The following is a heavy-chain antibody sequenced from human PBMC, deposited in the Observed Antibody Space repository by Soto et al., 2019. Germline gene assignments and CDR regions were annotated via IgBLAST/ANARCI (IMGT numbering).Heavy chain of an antibody. J-gene: IGHJ4*02. D-gene: IGHD6-19*01. Sequence: SVQVSCKASGGTFRSYAISWVRQAPGQGLEWMGGIIPIFGTANYAQKFQGRVTITADESTSTAYMELSSLRSEDTAVYYCAVTASSPGIAVAGTDYWGQGTLVTVSS. CDR2: IIPIFGTA. CDR1: GGTFRSYA. CDR3: AVTASSPGIAVAGTDY. V-gene: IGHV1-69*13.